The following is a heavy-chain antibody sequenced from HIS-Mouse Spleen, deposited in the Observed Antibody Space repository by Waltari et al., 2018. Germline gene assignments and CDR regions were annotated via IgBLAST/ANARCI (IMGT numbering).Heavy chain of an antibody. CDR1: GGSMSSSSAY. CDR2: IYYSGST. Sequence: QLPLQESGPGLVTPSQTLSLTCTASGGSMSSSSAYWGRIRHPPGKGLDWIGSIYYSGSTYYNPSLKSRITISVDTSKNQFSLKLSSVTAADTAVYYCARGPHLNWNYFYGAFDIWGQGTMVTVSS. V-gene: IGHV4-39*07. J-gene: IGHJ3*02. CDR3: ARGPHLNWNYFYGAFDI. D-gene: IGHD1-7*01.